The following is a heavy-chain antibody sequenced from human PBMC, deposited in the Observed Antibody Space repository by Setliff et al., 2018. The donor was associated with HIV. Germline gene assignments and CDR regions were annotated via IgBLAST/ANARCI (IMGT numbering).Heavy chain of an antibody. Sequence: PSETLSLTCAVYGGSFSGYFWTWIRQPPGKGLEWIGEINHSGTTNYSPSLKSRVAISVEMSKNQFSLKLSSVTPADTAVYYCARGRGSSPYRWFDPGGQGTLVTVSS. CDR1: GGSFSGYF. J-gene: IGHJ5*02. CDR2: INHSGTT. CDR3: ARGRGSSPYRWFDP. D-gene: IGHD6-19*01. V-gene: IGHV4-34*01.